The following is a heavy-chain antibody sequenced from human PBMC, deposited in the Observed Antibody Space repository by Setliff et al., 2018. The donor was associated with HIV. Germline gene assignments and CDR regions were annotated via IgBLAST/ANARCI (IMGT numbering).Heavy chain of an antibody. J-gene: IGHJ4*02. D-gene: IGHD3-10*01. V-gene: IGHV4-34*01. CDR2: INHSGST. CDR3: ARGTHLWPAY. CDR1: GGSFSGYY. Sequence: TSETLSLTCAVYGGSFSGYYWSWIRQPPGKGVEWIGEINHSGSTNYNPSLKSRGTISVDTSKNQFSRKLSAVTAADTAVYYCARGTHLWPAYWGQGTLVTVSS.